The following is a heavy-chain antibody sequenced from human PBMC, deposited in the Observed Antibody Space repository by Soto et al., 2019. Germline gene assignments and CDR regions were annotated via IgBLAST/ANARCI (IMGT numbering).Heavy chain of an antibody. CDR3: SRYFPPVDF. Sequence: QVQLVQSGAEVKKPGASVKVSCKASGYTFSSYFISWVRQAPGKGLEWMGWISAYNGNTNYAQNLQRRVTMTTDTSPSTAYMELRSLRSDDTAVDYCSRYFPPVDFWGQGTLVTVSS. CDR1: GYTFSSYF. D-gene: IGHD3-9*01. V-gene: IGHV1-18*01. J-gene: IGHJ4*02. CDR2: ISAYNGNT.